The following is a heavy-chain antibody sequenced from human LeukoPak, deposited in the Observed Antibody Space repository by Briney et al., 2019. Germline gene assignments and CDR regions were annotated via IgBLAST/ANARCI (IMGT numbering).Heavy chain of an antibody. Sequence: GGTLRLSCAASGFFFSTFGMSWVRQAPGKGLEWVSAISVGGGNTYYADSVKGRFTISRDNSRDTLYLQMNSLRAEDTVVYYCAKDHGGYGSFDHWGQGTLVTVSS. J-gene: IGHJ4*02. V-gene: IGHV3-23*01. CDR1: GFFFSTFG. CDR3: AKDHGGYGSFDH. CDR2: ISVGGGNT. D-gene: IGHD3-10*01.